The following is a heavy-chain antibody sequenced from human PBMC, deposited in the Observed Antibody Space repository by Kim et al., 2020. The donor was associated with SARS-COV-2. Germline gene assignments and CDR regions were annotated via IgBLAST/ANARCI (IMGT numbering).Heavy chain of an antibody. CDR3: VKAFSGYDEAYYYCMDV. J-gene: IGHJ6*01. CDR1: GFTFGGCA. CDR2: ISWSSGTI. V-gene: IGHV3-9*01. Sequence: GGSLRLSCAASGFTFGGCAMHWVRQAPGKGLEWVSSISWSSGTIGYADSVRGRFTISRDNAKNSLYLQMNSLRAEDTALYYCVKAFSGYDEAYYYCMDVWGQGTTVTVFS. D-gene: IGHD5-12*01.